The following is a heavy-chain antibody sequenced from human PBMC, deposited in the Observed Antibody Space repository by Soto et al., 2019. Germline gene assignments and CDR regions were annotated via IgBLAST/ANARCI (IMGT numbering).Heavy chain of an antibody. CDR2: IIPIFGTA. Sequence: QVQLVQSGAEVQKPGSSVKVSCKASGGTFSSYAISWVRQAPGQGLEWMGGIIPIFGTANYAQKFQGRVTITADESTSTAYMELSSLRSEDTAVYYCARGGYYDSSGYFNTQFDYWGQGTLVTVSS. J-gene: IGHJ4*02. D-gene: IGHD3-22*01. V-gene: IGHV1-69*01. CDR3: ARGGYYDSSGYFNTQFDY. CDR1: GGTFSSYA.